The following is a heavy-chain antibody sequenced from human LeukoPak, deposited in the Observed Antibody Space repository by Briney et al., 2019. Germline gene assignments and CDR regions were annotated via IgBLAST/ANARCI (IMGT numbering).Heavy chain of an antibody. Sequence: SETLSLTCTVSGCSISSYYWSWIRQPPGKGLEWSVYIYYSGSTNYNPSLKSRVTISVDTSKNQFSLKMSSVAAADTAVYYCARGLDDYYDSSGYTPAHDAFDIWGQGTMVTVSS. CDR2: IYYSGST. V-gene: IGHV4-59*01. CDR3: ARGLDDYYDSSGYTPAHDAFDI. D-gene: IGHD3-22*01. J-gene: IGHJ3*02. CDR1: GCSISSYY.